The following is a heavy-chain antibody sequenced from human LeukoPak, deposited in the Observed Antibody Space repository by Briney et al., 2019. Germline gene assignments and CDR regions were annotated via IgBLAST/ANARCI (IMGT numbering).Heavy chain of an antibody. J-gene: IGHJ4*02. CDR2: MNPISGKT. D-gene: IGHD6-13*01. Sequence: ASVKVSCKASGYTFTSYDINWVRQATGQGLEWMGWMNPISGKTGYAQKFQGRVTMTRNESISTAYMELSSLRSEDTAVYYCARVRAAVLDYWGQGTLVTVSS. CDR1: GYTFTSYD. CDR3: ARVRAAVLDY. V-gene: IGHV1-8*01.